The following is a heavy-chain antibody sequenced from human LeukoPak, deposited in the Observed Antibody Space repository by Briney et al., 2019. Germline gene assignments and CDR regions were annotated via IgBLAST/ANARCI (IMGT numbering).Heavy chain of an antibody. CDR3: ARGATTHYNILTGYYYFDY. V-gene: IGHV4-34*01. Sequence: SETLSLTCAVYGGSFSGYYWTWIRQPPGKGLEWIGEINHSGSTNYNPSLKSRVTISIDTSKNHFSLRLSSVTAADTAVYYCARGATTHYNILTGYYYFDYWGEGTLVTVSS. J-gene: IGHJ4*02. CDR2: INHSGST. CDR1: GGSFSGYY. D-gene: IGHD3-9*01.